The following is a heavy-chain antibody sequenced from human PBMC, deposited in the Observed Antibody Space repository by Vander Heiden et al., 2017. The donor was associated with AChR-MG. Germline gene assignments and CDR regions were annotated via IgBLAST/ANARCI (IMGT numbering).Heavy chain of an antibody. V-gene: IGHV1-18*01. CDR3: ARDSPWVPHVYDYYYHGRYV. CDR2: ISAYNANT. Sequence: QVQPVQSGAEVTMTGASLRVTCKASDYTFTSYGLSGVRQDPVQGLEWMGLISAYNANTNKAHKRQGRVTMTTDTSTSTAYMELRRLRSDDTAVHYCARDSPWVPHVYDYYYHGRYVWGEVTTVTVSS. CDR1: DYTFTSYG. D-gene: IGHD1-1*01. J-gene: IGHJ6*04.